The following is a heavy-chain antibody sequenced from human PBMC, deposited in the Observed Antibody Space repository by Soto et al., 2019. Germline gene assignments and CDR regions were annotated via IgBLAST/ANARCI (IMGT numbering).Heavy chain of an antibody. CDR3: ARLVYDTRLNYMYFDF. V-gene: IGHV4-4*02. CDR2: IFHDGTA. CDR1: GVSISSGNW. Sequence: SETLSLTCAVSGVSISSGNWWTWVRQSPQRGLEYIGEIFHDGTANYYPSFERRVAISVGTSKNQFSLKLTSVTAADTAIYFCARLVYDTRLNYMYFDFWGQGTLVTVSS. J-gene: IGHJ4*02. D-gene: IGHD3-10*01.